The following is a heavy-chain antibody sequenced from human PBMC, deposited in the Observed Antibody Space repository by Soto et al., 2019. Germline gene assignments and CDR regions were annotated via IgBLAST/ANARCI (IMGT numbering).Heavy chain of an antibody. Sequence: ASVKVSCKASGYTLSSYYMHLVRQAPGQGLEWMGIINTSGGSTTYAQKFQGRVTMTRDTSTSTVYMELSSLTSEDTAVYYCARASVSGRRFDYWGEGTLVTVSS. CDR3: ARASVSGRRFDY. V-gene: IGHV1-46*03. J-gene: IGHJ4*02. CDR2: INTSGGST. CDR1: GYTLSSYY. D-gene: IGHD6-19*01.